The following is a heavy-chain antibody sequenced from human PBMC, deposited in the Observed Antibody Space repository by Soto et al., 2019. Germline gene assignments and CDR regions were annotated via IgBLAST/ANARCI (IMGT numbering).Heavy chain of an antibody. CDR1: GGSISRSSYY. Sequence: QLQLQESGPGLVKPSETLSLTCTVSGGSISRSSYYWGWIRQPPGKGLEWIGNIYYSGSTYYNPSLQSRVTIAVDTSKPQFSLKLSSVTAADTAVYYCARPKSPRVEGFVDPWGQGTLVTVSS. CDR3: ARPKSPRVEGFVDP. D-gene: IGHD3-3*01. V-gene: IGHV4-39*01. J-gene: IGHJ5*02. CDR2: IYYSGST.